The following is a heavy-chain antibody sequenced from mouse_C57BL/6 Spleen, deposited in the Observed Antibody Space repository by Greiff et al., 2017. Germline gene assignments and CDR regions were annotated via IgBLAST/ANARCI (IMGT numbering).Heavy chain of an antibody. Sequence: QVQLQQPGAELVRPGSSVKLSCKASGYTFTSYWMHWVKQRPIQGLEWIGNIDPSDSATHYNQKFKDKATLTVDKSSSTAYMQLSSLTSEDSAVYYCARWGTGYFDYWGQGTTLTVSS. CDR1: GYTFTSYW. J-gene: IGHJ2*01. D-gene: IGHD3-3*01. CDR3: ARWGTGYFDY. CDR2: IDPSDSAT. V-gene: IGHV1-52*01.